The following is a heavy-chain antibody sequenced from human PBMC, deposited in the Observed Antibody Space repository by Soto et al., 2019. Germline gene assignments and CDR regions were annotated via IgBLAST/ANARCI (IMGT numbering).Heavy chain of an antibody. CDR3: AESAMVRGGGWFDP. V-gene: IGHV3-23*01. CDR1: RFTFSTYA. J-gene: IGHJ5*02. CDR2: ISGSGANT. Sequence: EVQLLESGGGLVQPGGSLRLSCAASRFTFSTYAMSWVRQAPGKGLEWVSDISGSGANTYYADSVKGRFTISRDNSKNTLYLQMNSLRAEDTAVYYCAESAMVRGGGWFDPWGQGTLVIVSS. D-gene: IGHD3-10*01.